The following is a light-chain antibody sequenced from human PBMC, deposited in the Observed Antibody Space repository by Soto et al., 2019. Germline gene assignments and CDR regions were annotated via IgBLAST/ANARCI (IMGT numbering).Light chain of an antibody. CDR1: KLGNKY. Sequence: SYELTQPPSVSVSPGQTASITCSADKLGNKYACWYQQKPGQSPILVIYDDNKRPSGNPERFSGSNSGNTATLTISGTQAMDEADYYCQAWDSGTVVFGGGTKLTVL. CDR3: QAWDSGTVV. V-gene: IGLV3-1*01. J-gene: IGLJ2*01. CDR2: DDN.